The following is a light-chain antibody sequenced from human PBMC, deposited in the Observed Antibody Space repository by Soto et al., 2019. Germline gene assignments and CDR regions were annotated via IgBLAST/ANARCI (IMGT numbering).Light chain of an antibody. Sequence: IVLTQSPATLSLSPGERAALSCRASQSVSTSLAWYQHKPGQAPRLIIYDASKRAPGIPARFSGSGSGTDFTHTISSPEPEDFAVYYCQVRDVWPTFGQGTKVEIK. CDR2: DAS. V-gene: IGKV3-11*01. CDR1: QSVSTS. J-gene: IGKJ1*01. CDR3: QVRDVWPT.